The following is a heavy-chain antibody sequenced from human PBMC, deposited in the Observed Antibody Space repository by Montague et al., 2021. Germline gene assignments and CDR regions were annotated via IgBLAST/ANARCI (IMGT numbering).Heavy chain of an antibody. V-gene: IGHV4-39*01. CDR1: GGSISSSPFY. D-gene: IGHD3-10*01. Sequence: SETLSLTCTVSGGSISSSPFYWGWIRQSPGKGLEWTGSNYYRGNTYYNPSLKSRVSLSIDMSKNQFSLKMNSVTAADTAVYYCARAGPRTYGGDSLDYWGQGALVTVSS. CDR3: ARAGPRTYGGDSLDY. J-gene: IGHJ4*02. CDR2: NYYRGNT.